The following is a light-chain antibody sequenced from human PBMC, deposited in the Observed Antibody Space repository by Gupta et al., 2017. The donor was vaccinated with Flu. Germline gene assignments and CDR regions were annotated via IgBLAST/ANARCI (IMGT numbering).Light chain of an antibody. CDR1: QSISTY. J-gene: IGKJ1*01. V-gene: IGKV1-39*01. CDR3: QQRDSGPWT. CDR2: AAS. Sequence: IQLTQSPSSLSASEGDRVTITCRASQSISTYLNGYQQKPGKAPKLLIYAASSSQSGVPSRFSGSGSGTDFTLTISSLQPEDFAIYYCQQRDSGPWTFGHGTKVEIK.